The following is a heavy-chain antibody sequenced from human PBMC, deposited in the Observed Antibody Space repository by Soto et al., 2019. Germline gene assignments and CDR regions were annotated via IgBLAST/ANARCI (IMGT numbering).Heavy chain of an antibody. V-gene: IGHV4-30-4*01. Sequence: SETLSLTCTVSGASISSNDYYWSWIRQPPGKGLEWIAYIYHSGYTYYNPSLKGRVTMSVDTSTNQFSLKLSSVTAADTAVYFCARVEMGIVYFDYWGQGTLVTISS. CDR1: GASISSNDYY. CDR3: ARVEMGIVYFDY. J-gene: IGHJ4*02. CDR2: IYHSGYT. D-gene: IGHD1-26*01.